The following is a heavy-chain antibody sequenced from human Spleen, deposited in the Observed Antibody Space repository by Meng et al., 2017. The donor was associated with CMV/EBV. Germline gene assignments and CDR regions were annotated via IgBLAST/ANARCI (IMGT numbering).Heavy chain of an antibody. J-gene: IGHJ6*02. Sequence: ASVKVSCKASGYTFTSYGISWVRQAPEQGLEWMGWISAYNGNTNYAQKLQGRVTVTTDTSTSTAYMELRSLRSDDTAVYYCAREYTNLYGMDVWGQGTTVTVSS. V-gene: IGHV1-18*01. CDR3: AREYTNLYGMDV. CDR1: GYTFTSYG. CDR2: ISAYNGNT. D-gene: IGHD1-1*01.